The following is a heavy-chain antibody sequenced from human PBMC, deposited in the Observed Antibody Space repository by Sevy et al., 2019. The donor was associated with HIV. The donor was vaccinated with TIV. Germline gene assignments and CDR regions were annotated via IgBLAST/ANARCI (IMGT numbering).Heavy chain of an antibody. D-gene: IGHD3-3*01. V-gene: IGHV1-18*01. CDR2: ISAYNGDT. CDR1: GYTFTSYG. J-gene: IGHJ3*02. CDR3: ARGYYDFWSGSYRRDAFDS. Sequence: ASVKVSCKASGYTFTSYGISWVRQAPGQGLEWMGWISAYNGDTNYAQKLQGRVTMTTDTSTSTAYMELTSLRSDDTAVYFCARGYYDFWSGSYRRDAFDSWGQGTRVTVSS.